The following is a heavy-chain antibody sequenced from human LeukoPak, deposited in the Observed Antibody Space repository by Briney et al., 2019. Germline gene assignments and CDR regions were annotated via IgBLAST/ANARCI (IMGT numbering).Heavy chain of an antibody. V-gene: IGHV1-18*01. Sequence: ASVKVSCKASGYTFTSYGFSWVRQAPGQGLEWMGWISTYYGNTNYAQKLQDRVTMTTDTSTSTAYMELTSLRSDDAAVYYCARVYSTNYYGSGDRPFLFDYWGQGTVVTVSS. CDR3: ARVYSTNYYGSGDRPFLFDY. J-gene: IGHJ4*02. D-gene: IGHD3-10*01. CDR1: GYTFTSYG. CDR2: ISTYYGNT.